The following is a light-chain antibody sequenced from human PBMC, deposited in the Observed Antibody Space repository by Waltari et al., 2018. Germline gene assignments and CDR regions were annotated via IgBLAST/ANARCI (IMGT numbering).Light chain of an antibody. V-gene: IGLV1-40*01. CDR2: GVN. J-gene: IGLJ2*01. CDR1: WSNIGAGYD. Sequence: QSVLTQPPSVSGAPGQRVTISCPGSWSNIGAGYDVKWYQQLPGKAPTLLVYGVNTRPPGVPDRFFGSKSGTSASLAIPGLQPEDEADYYCQSYDTSLGVVFGGGTKLTVL. CDR3: QSYDTSLGVV.